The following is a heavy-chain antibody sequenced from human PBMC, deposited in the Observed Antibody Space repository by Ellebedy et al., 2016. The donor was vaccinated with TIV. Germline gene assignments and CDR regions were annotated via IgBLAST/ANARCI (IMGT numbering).Heavy chain of an antibody. J-gene: IGHJ4*02. D-gene: IGHD1-26*01. CDR3: TSGSYFV. Sequence: GESLKISCAASGFTFSSYAMHWVRQAPGKGLEWVAVISYDGSNKYYADSVKGRFTISRDNSKNTLYLQMNSLRAEDTAVYYCTSGSYFVWGQGTLVTVSS. CDR1: GFTFSSYA. CDR2: ISYDGSNK. V-gene: IGHV3-30-3*01.